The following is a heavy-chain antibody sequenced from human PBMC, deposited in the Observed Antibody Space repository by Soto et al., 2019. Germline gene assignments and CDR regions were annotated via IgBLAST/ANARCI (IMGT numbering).Heavy chain of an antibody. V-gene: IGHV4-59*01. CDR3: ARVLSGSSLFDY. D-gene: IGHD1-26*01. CDR2: ISYSGST. J-gene: IGHJ4*01. Sequence: PSETLSLTCTVSGGSIISDYWSWIRQPPGKGLEWIGYISYSGSTNYNPSLKSLVTISVDTSKNQFSLKLFSVTAADTAVYYCARVLSGSSLFDYWGHGTLVTVSS. CDR1: GGSIISDY.